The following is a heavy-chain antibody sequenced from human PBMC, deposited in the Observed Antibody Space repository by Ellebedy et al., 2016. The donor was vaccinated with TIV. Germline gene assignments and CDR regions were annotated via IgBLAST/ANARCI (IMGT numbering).Heavy chain of an antibody. Sequence: GESLKISCAASGFTFSSYGMHWVRQAPGKGLEWVAVIWYDESNEYYADSVKGRFTISRDNTKNSLLLQMNNLGAEETAIYYCARAIYNRDCRFDYWGQGALVTVAS. V-gene: IGHV3-33*01. D-gene: IGHD2-21*02. CDR1: GFTFSSYG. CDR2: IWYDESNE. J-gene: IGHJ4*02. CDR3: ARAIYNRDCRFDY.